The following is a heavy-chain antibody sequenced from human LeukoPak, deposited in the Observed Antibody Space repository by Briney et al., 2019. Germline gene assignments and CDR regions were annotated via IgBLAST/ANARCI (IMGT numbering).Heavy chain of an antibody. J-gene: IGHJ4*02. D-gene: IGHD2-15*01. CDR2: INPNTGGT. V-gene: IGHV1-2*02. Sequence: PAASVKVSCKASGYTFTAYYIHWVRQAPGQGLEWMGWINPNTGGTNYAQKLQGRVTMTTDTSTSTAYMELRSLRSDDTAVYYCASDRGGRINCSGGSCYSDYWGQGTLVTVSS. CDR3: ASDRGGRINCSGGSCYSDY. CDR1: GYTFTAYY.